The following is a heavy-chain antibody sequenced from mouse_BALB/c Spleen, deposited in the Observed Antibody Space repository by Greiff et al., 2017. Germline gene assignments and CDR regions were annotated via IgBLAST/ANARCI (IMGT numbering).Heavy chain of an antibody. CDR1: GYTFTDYN. J-gene: IGHJ1*01. CDR2: IYPYNGGT. V-gene: IGHV1S29*02. CDR3: ERWWLLRGYWYFDV. D-gene: IGHD2-3*01. Sequence: EVQLQHSGPELVKPGASVKISCKASGYTFTDYNMPWVKQSHGKSLEWIGYIYPYNGGTGYNQKFTSKATLTVDNSSSTAYMELRSLTYEDSAVYYCERWWLLRGYWYFDVWGAGTTVTVSS.